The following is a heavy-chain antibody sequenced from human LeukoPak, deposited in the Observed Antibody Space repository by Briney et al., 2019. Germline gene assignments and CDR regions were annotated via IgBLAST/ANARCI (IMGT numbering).Heavy chain of an antibody. V-gene: IGHV3-48*03. Sequence: GGSLRLSCAASGFTFSSYEMNWVRQAPGKGLEWVSYISSSGSTIYYADSVKGRFTISRDNAKNSLYLQMNSLRAEDTAVYYCARGIAFVEMATTPFDYWGQGTLVTVSS. CDR2: ISSSGSTI. CDR3: ARGIAFVEMATTPFDY. CDR1: GFTFSSYE. D-gene: IGHD5-24*01. J-gene: IGHJ4*02.